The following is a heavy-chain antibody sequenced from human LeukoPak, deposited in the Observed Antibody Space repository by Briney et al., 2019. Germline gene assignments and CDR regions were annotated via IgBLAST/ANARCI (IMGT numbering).Heavy chain of an antibody. D-gene: IGHD6-13*01. CDR3: ARILSSSHAFDI. Sequence: NPGGSLRLSCTASGFTFNTYSMNWVRQAPGKGLEWVASISSNSRNTHYADSLKGRFTISRDNAKNSLYLQMNSLRAEDTAVYYCARILSSSHAFDIWGQGTMVTVSS. V-gene: IGHV3-21*01. CDR2: ISSNSRNT. J-gene: IGHJ3*02. CDR1: GFTFNTYS.